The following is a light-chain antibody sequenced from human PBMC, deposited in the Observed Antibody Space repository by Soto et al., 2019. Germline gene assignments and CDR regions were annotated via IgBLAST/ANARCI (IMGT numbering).Light chain of an antibody. J-gene: IGLJ2*01. CDR3: TSYTRSSTVV. Sequence: QSVLTQPASVSGSPGQSITISCTGTSSDVGAYTYVSWYQQHPGKAPKLMIYDVSNRPSGGSNRFSGSKSGNTASLTISGLQAEDEADYYCTSYTRSSTVVFGGGTKLTVL. CDR1: SSDVGAYTY. V-gene: IGLV2-14*01. CDR2: DVS.